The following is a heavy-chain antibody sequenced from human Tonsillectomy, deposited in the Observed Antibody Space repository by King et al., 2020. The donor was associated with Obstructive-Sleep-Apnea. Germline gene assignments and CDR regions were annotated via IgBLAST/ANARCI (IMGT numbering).Heavy chain of an antibody. CDR3: ARDGAVVAFDI. D-gene: IGHD6-19*01. Sequence: VQLVESGGGLVQPGGALRLSCAASGFTFSNYAMNWVSQAPGKGLEYFSAIGFIGENTYYANSVKGRFTISRDNSKNTLYLQMGSLRTEDMAVYYCARDGAVVAFDIWGQGTMVTVSS. CDR2: IGFIGENT. CDR1: GFTFSNYA. J-gene: IGHJ3*02. V-gene: IGHV3-64*01.